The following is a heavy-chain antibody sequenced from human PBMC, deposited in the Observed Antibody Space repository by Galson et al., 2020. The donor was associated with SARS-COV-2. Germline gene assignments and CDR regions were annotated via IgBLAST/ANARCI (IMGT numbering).Heavy chain of an antibody. J-gene: IGHJ4*02. V-gene: IGHV5-51*01. D-gene: IGHD6-13*01. CDR2: IYPGDSDT. CDR1: GYNFTYYW. CDR3: AKLTAGQEY. Sequence: GESLKISCKGSGYNFTYYWIGWVRQMPGKGLEWMGIIYPGDSDTKYSPSFQGQVTISADKSISTAYLQGSSLKSSDTAMYYCAKLTAGQEYWGQGTLVTVSS.